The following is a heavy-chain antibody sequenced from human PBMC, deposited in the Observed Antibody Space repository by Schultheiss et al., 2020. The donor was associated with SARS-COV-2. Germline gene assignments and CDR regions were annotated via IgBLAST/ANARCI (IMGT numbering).Heavy chain of an antibody. CDR1: GGSISSGGYY. CDR2: IYYSGST. D-gene: IGHD4-17*01. CDR3: ARLRLLDYFDY. Sequence: SETLSLTCTVSGGSISSGGYYWSWIRQHPGKGLEWIGYIYYSGSTYYNPSLKSRVTISVDTSKNKFSLKLSSVTAADTAVYYCARLRLLDYFDYWGQGTLVTVSS. J-gene: IGHJ4*02. V-gene: IGHV4-31*03.